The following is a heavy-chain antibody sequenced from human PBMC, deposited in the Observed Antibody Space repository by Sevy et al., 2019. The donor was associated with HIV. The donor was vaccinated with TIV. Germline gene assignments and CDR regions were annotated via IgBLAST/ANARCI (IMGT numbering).Heavy chain of an antibody. CDR3: ARDRIFAVGFNGMDV. CDR2: IHYSGNT. J-gene: IGHJ6*02. D-gene: IGHD3-3*02. CDR1: GGSVSSGVHY. Sequence: SETLSLTCTVSGGSVSSGVHYWGWVRQPPGKGLEWIGYIHYSGNTNYNPSLKSRVTISVDTSKEQFSLKLSSVTAADTAVYYCARDRIFAVGFNGMDVWGQGTTVTVSS. V-gene: IGHV4-61*08.